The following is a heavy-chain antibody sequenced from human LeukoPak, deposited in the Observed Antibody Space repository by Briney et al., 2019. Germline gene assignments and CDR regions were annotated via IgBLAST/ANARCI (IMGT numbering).Heavy chain of an antibody. Sequence: GRSLRLSCAASGFTFSRYGMHWVRQAPGKGLEWVAVISYEGGTQHYADSVKGRFIISRDNPRNTLYLQMNILRTEDTAVYYCAKEGTPQVSTWYDLWGQGTQVIVSS. CDR3: AKEGTPQVSTWYDL. J-gene: IGHJ5*02. CDR2: ISYEGGTQ. D-gene: IGHD3-10*01. V-gene: IGHV3-30*18. CDR1: GFTFSRYG.